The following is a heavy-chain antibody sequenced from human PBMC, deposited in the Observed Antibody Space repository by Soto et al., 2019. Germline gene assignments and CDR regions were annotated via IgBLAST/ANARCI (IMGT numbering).Heavy chain of an antibody. V-gene: IGHV3-33*01. D-gene: IGHD3-16*01. CDR3: AGDGGVVYESVDY. CDR2: IWYDGSNK. Sequence: GGSLRLSCAASGFTFSSYGMHWVRQAPGKGLEWVAVIWYDGSNKYYADSVKGRFTISRDNSKNTLYLQMNSLRAEDTAVYYCAGDGGVVYESVDYWGQGTLVTVSS. CDR1: GFTFSSYG. J-gene: IGHJ4*02.